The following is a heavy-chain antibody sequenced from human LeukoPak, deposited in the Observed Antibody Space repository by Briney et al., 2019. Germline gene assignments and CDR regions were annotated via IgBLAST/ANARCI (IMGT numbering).Heavy chain of an antibody. CDR2: IYPGDSDT. V-gene: IGHV5-51*01. CDR1: GYSLTSYW. D-gene: IGHD6-6*01. J-gene: IGHJ6*03. CDR3: ARSSVGIAARRNYYYYYMDV. Sequence: GESLKISCKGSGYSLTSYWIGWVRQMAGKGLGWMGIIYPGDSDTRYSPSFQGQVTISADKSISTAYLQWSSLKASDTAMYYCARSSVGIAARRNYYYYYMDVWGKGTTVTVSS.